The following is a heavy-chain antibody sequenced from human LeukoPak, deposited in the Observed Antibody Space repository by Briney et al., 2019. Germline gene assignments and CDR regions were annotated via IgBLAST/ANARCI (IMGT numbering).Heavy chain of an antibody. J-gene: IGHJ6*03. CDR2: FYTSGST. CDR3: ARVEKTTFYYYRDV. Sequence: SETLSLTCSVSGGSIRSGTYYWSWIRQFAGKGLEWIGCFYTSGSTNYNPSLKSRVTISVDTSKNQFSLNLTSVTAADTAVYYCARVEKTTFYYYRDVWGKGTTVTVSS. V-gene: IGHV4-61*02. D-gene: IGHD4-11*01. CDR1: GGSIRSGTYY.